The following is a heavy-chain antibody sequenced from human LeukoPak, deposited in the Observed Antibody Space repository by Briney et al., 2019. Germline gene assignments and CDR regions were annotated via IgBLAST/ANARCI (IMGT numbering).Heavy chain of an antibody. Sequence: ASVKVSCKASGYTFTSYAMHWVRQAPGQRLEWMGWINAGNGNTKYSQEFQGRVTITRDTSASTAYMELSSLRSEDMAVYYCARANVLLWFGELSEGYFDYWGQGTLVTVSS. CDR2: INAGNGNT. D-gene: IGHD3-10*01. CDR3: ARANVLLWFGELSEGYFDY. V-gene: IGHV1-3*03. CDR1: GYTFTSYA. J-gene: IGHJ4*02.